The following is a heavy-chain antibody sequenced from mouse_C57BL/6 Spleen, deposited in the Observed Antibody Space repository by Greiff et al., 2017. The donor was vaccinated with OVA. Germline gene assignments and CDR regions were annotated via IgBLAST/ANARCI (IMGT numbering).Heavy chain of an antibody. J-gene: IGHJ1*03. V-gene: IGHV1-50*01. CDR1: GYTFTSYW. CDR3: ARNPGSSYGYFDV. CDR2: IDPSDSYT. D-gene: IGHD1-1*01. Sequence: QVHVKQPGAELVKPGASVKLSCKASGYTFTSYWMQWVKQRPGQGLEWIGEIDPSDSYTNYNQKFKGKATLTVDTSSSPAYMQLSSLTSEDSAVYYCARNPGSSYGYFDVWGTGTTVTVSS.